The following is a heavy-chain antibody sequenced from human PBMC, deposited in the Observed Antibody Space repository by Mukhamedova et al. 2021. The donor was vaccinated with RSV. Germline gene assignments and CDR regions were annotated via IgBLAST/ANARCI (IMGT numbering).Heavy chain of an antibody. J-gene: IGHJ4*02. V-gene: IGHV3-23*01. CDR3: AKRRSSSWGFDY. Sequence: SGISGSGGSTYYADSVKGRFTISRDNSKNTLYLQMNSLRAEDTAVYYCAKRRSSSWGFDYWGPGTLVTVSS. D-gene: IGHD6-13*01. CDR2: ISGSGGST.